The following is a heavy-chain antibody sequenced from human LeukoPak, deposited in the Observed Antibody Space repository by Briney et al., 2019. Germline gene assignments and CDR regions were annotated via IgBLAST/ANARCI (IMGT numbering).Heavy chain of an antibody. CDR1: GFTFSSYA. D-gene: IGHD3-10*01. CDR3: ASDYYGSGTGPHHDY. Sequence: GRSLRLSCAASGFTFSSYAMHWVRQAPGKGLEWVAVISYDGSNKYYADSVKGRFTISRDNSKNTLYLQMNSLRAEDTAVYYCASDYYGSGTGPHHDYWGQGTLVTVSS. V-gene: IGHV3-30-3*01. CDR2: ISYDGSNK. J-gene: IGHJ4*02.